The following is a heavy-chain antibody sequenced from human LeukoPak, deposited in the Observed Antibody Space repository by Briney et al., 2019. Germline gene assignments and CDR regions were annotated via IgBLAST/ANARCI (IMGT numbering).Heavy chain of an antibody. Sequence: ASVKVSCKASGYTFTGYYMPWVRQAPGQGLEWVGYIYPNSGATKYAQKFQDRVTMTRDTPINTAYMELSGLRSDDTAVYYCGTLLSNGPFDYWGQGSLVTVSS. CDR1: GYTFTGYY. V-gene: IGHV1-2*02. J-gene: IGHJ4*02. CDR2: IYPNSGAT. CDR3: GTLLSNGPFDY.